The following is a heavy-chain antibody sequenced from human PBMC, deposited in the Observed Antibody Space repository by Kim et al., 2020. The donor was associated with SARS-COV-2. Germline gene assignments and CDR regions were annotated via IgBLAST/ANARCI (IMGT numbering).Heavy chain of an antibody. V-gene: IGHV1-2*02. Sequence: NYAQKFQGRVTMTRETSISTAYMELSRLRSDDTAVYYCARDRSGSYLFDYWGQGTLVTVSS. CDR3: ARDRSGSYLFDY. J-gene: IGHJ4*02. D-gene: IGHD1-26*01.